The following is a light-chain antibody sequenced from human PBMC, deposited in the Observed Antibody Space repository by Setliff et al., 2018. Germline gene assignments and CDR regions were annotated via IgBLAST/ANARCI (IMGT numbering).Light chain of an antibody. Sequence: QSALTQPASVSGAPGQSISIPCTGTRYDVGGYNFVSWYQRHPGKAPKLMIYDVSVRPSGVSNRFSGSKSGNTASLTISGLQAEDEADYYCSSYISSSLYDFGTGTKVTVL. CDR2: DVS. J-gene: IGLJ1*01. CDR3: SSYISSSLYD. V-gene: IGLV2-14*01. CDR1: RYDVGGYNF.